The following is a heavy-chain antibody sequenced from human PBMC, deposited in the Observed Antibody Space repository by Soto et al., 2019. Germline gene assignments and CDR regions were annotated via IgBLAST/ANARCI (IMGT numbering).Heavy chain of an antibody. J-gene: IGHJ4*02. CDR2: IKQDGSEQ. CDR1: GFTFSSYW. Sequence: SLRLSCAASGFTFSSYWISWVRQVPGKGLEWVANIKQDGSEQYYVDSVMGRFTISRDNAKNSLYLQMNSLRAEDTAVYYCATSRSFDYWGQG. CDR3: ATSRSFDY. D-gene: IGHD3-10*01. V-gene: IGHV3-7*02.